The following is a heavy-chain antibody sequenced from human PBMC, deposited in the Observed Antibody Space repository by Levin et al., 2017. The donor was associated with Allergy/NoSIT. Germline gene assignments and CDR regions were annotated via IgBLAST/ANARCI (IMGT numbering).Heavy chain of an antibody. J-gene: IGHJ4*02. Sequence: PGGSLRLSCAASGFSFDDYAMHWVRQTPGKGLEWVSGISWNSGGIDYADSVKGRFTISRDNAKKSLYLQMHSLGPEDTALYYCAKNGGADIATGYFDHWGQGTLLTVSS. CDR3: AKNGGADIATGYFDH. CDR1: GFSFDDYA. D-gene: IGHD3-9*01. V-gene: IGHV3-9*01. CDR2: ISWNSGGI.